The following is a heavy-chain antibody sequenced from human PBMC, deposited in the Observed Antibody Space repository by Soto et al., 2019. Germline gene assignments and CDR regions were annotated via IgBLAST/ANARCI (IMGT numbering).Heavy chain of an antibody. D-gene: IGHD3-16*01. J-gene: IGHJ4*02. Sequence: PGGSLRLSCAASGFTFSSYGMHWVRQAPGKGLEWVAVISYDGSNKYYADSVKGRFTISRDNSKNTLYLQMNSLRAEDTAVYYCVRRLGALRPFDYWGQGTLVTVSS. CDR2: ISYDGSNK. V-gene: IGHV3-30*03. CDR3: VRRLGALRPFDY. CDR1: GFTFSSYG.